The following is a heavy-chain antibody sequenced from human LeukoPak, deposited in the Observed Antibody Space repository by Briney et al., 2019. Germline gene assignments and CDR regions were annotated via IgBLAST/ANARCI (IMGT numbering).Heavy chain of an antibody. Sequence: ASVKVSCKASGYTFTGYYMHWVRQAPGQGLEWMGWINPNSGGTNYAQKFQDWVTMTRDTSISTAYMELSRLRSDDTAVYYCASGYSDYADYYNYYMDVWGKGTTVTVSS. V-gene: IGHV1-2*04. J-gene: IGHJ6*03. CDR2: INPNSGGT. CDR1: GYTFTGYY. D-gene: IGHD4-11*01. CDR3: ASGYSDYADYYNYYMDV.